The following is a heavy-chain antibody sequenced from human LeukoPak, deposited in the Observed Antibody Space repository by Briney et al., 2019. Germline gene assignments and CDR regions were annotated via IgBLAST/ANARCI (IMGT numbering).Heavy chain of an antibody. Sequence: SETLSLTCTVSGGSISSYYWSWIRQPPGKGLEWIGYIYYSGSTNYNPSLKSRVTISVDTSKNQFSLKLSSMTAADTAVYYCARRGGDYWGQGTLVTVSS. V-gene: IGHV4-59*01. J-gene: IGHJ4*02. CDR3: ARRGGDY. CDR2: IYYSGST. D-gene: IGHD3-10*01. CDR1: GGSISSYY.